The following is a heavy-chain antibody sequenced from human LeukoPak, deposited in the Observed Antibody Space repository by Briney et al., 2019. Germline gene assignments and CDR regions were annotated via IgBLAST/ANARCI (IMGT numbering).Heavy chain of an antibody. D-gene: IGHD5-18*01. J-gene: IGHJ5*02. CDR1: GGSISSYY. Sequence: SETLSLTCTVSGGSISSYYWSWIRQPPGKGLEWIGFIYYSGSTNYNPSLKSRVTISVDTSKNQFSLKLTSVTAADTAVYYCARHTGVQLWNPNWFDPWGQGTPVTVSS. V-gene: IGHV4-59*08. CDR2: IYYSGST. CDR3: ARHTGVQLWNPNWFDP.